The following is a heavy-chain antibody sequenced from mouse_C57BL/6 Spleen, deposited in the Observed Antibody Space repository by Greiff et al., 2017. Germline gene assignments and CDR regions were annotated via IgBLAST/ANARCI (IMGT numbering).Heavy chain of an antibody. CDR1: GYTFTDYY. CDR3: ARSEDGYYDYAMDY. V-gene: IGHV1-26*01. Sequence: EVQLQQSGPELVKPGASVKISCKASGYTFTDYYMNWVKQSHGKSLEWIGDINPNNGGTSYNQKFKGKATLTVDKSSSTAYMELRSLTSEDSAVYYCARSEDGYYDYAMDYWGQGTSVTVSS. J-gene: IGHJ4*01. D-gene: IGHD2-3*01. CDR2: INPNNGGT.